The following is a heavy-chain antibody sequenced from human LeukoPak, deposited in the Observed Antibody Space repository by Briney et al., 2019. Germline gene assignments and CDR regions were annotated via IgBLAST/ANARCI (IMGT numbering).Heavy chain of an antibody. D-gene: IGHD3-22*01. CDR2: IYYSGST. V-gene: IGHV4-59*01. CDR1: GGSISSYY. J-gene: IGHJ4*02. CDR3: ASGGYWGHFDY. Sequence: SETLSLTCTVSGGSISSYYWSWIRQPPGKGLEWIGYIYYSGSTNYNPSLKSRVTISVDTSKNPFSLKLSSVTAADTAVYYCASGGYWGHFDYWGRGTLVTVSS.